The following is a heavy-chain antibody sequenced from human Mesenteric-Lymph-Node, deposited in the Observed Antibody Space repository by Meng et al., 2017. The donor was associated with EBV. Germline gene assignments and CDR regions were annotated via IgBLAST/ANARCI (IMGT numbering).Heavy chain of an antibody. D-gene: IGHD5-18*01. V-gene: IGHV4-34*01. Sequence: GLCKPSGTLSHSCAAYGASFGGQYCGRMRQPPGKGLEWIGEIDPPGNPKYIPSLKSRVSISLDTSRNQLSLKLTSVPAADTAVYYCSIWDTGALQNYRGPGTLVTVSS. CDR1: GASFGGQY. J-gene: IGHJ4*02. CDR3: SIWDTGALQNY. CDR2: IDPPGNP.